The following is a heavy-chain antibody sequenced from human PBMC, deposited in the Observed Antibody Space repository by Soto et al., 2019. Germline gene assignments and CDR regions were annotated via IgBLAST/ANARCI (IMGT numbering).Heavy chain of an antibody. D-gene: IGHD3-10*01. CDR1: GFTVGNNY. J-gene: IGHJ4*02. CDR2: IYSTGTT. V-gene: IGHV3-53*01. Sequence: EVQLVESGGGLIQPGGSLKLSCAASGFTVGNNYMSWVRQAPGKGLEWVSLIYSTGTTTYADSVKGRFTVSRDNAKNTLYLQMNSLRAEDTAVYYCAKYGRGSGSHYNSFGYWGQGTLVTVSS. CDR3: AKYGRGSGSHYNSFGY.